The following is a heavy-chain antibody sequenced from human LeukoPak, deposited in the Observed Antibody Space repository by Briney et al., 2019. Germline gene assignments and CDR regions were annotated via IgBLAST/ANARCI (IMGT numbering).Heavy chain of an antibody. Sequence: GASVKVSCKASGYTFTSYDINWARQASGQGLEWMGWMNPNSGNTGYAQKFQGRVTMTRDTSISTAYMELSSLRSEDTAVYYCARRVGRPDVFGIWGQGTMVTVSS. V-gene: IGHV1-8*01. J-gene: IGHJ3*02. CDR2: MNPNSGNT. D-gene: IGHD2-2*01. CDR1: GYTFTSYD. CDR3: ARRVGRPDVFGI.